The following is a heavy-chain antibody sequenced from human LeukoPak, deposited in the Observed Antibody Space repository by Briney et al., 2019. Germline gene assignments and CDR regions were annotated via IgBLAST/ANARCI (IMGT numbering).Heavy chain of an antibody. Sequence: PSQTLSLTCIVSGDSISSGDSYWSWIRQAPRKGLEWLGDIYDSGTTSYNPSLKSRLTISVDTSKNQFSLNLTSVTAADTAVYYCARAPCSTTRCSLLDYYMDVWGKGTTVTVSS. CDR2: IYDSGTT. D-gene: IGHD2-2*01. CDR1: GDSISSGDSY. J-gene: IGHJ6*03. V-gene: IGHV4-30-4*08. CDR3: ARAPCSTTRCSLLDYYMDV.